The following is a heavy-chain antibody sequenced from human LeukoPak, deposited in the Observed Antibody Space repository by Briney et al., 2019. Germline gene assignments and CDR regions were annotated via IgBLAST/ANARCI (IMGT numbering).Heavy chain of an antibody. CDR3: ARVPPVYDILTGYYNPEYGMDV. Sequence: SETLSLTCTVSGGSISSGGYYWSWIRQHPGKGLEWIGYIYYSGSTYYNPSLKSRVTISVDTSKNQFSLKLSSVTAADTAVYYCARVPPVYDILTGYYNPEYGMDVWGQGTTVTVSS. CDR2: IYYSGST. V-gene: IGHV4-31*03. D-gene: IGHD3-9*01. CDR1: GGSISSGGYY. J-gene: IGHJ6*02.